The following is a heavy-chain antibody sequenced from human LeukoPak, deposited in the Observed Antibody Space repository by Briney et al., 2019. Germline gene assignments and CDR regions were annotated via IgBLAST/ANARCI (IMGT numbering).Heavy chain of an antibody. Sequence: PGRSLRLSCAASGFTFSSYGMHWVRQAPGKGLEWVAVIWYDGSNKYYADSVKGRFTISRDNSKNTLYLQMNSLRAEDTAVYYCARDRGYYGSGSYRYYGMDVWGQGTTVTVSS. J-gene: IGHJ6*02. CDR2: IWYDGSNK. D-gene: IGHD3-10*01. CDR1: GFTFSSYG. CDR3: ARDRGYYGSGSYRYYGMDV. V-gene: IGHV3-33*01.